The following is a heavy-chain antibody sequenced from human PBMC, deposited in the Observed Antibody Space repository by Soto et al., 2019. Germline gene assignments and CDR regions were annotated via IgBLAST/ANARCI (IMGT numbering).Heavy chain of an antibody. CDR2: IYHSGST. CDR1: GGSISSSNW. D-gene: IGHD5-18*01. CDR3: ARVLMYTAMVSFLLDY. J-gene: IGHJ4*02. Sequence: QVQLQESGPGLVKPSGTLSLTCAVSGGSISSSNWWSWVRQPPGKGLEWVGEIYHSGSTNYIPSLTSRVPISVDKSKNQFSLKLSYVTAADTAVYYCARVLMYTAMVSFLLDYWGQGTLVTVSS. V-gene: IGHV4-4*02.